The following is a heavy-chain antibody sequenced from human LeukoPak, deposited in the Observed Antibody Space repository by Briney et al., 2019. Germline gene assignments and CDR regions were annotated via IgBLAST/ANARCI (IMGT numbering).Heavy chain of an antibody. J-gene: IGHJ4*02. CDR1: GFTFSSYG. CDR3: ARDLMRGELLFDY. CDR2: IWYDGSNK. Sequence: PGRSLRLSCAASGFTFSSYGMHWVRQAPGKGLEWVAVIWYDGSNKYYADSVKGRFTISRDNSKNTLYLQMNSLRAEDTAVYYCARDLMRGELLFDYWGQGTLVTVSS. V-gene: IGHV3-33*01. D-gene: IGHD1-26*01.